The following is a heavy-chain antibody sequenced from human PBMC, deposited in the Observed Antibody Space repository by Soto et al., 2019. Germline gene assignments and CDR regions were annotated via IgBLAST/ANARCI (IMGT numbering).Heavy chain of an antibody. CDR1: GFTFDEYA. Sequence: EVQLVESGGGLVQPGRSLRLSCAASGFTFDEYAMHWVQQAPGKGLEWVSGISWNSGSIGYADSVKGRFTISRDNAKNSLYLDMYSLRAEDTALYYCAKDRIPQPRLYGMDVWGQGTTVTVSS. CDR3: AKDRIPQPRLYGMDV. D-gene: IGHD2-2*01. J-gene: IGHJ6*02. CDR2: ISWNSGSI. V-gene: IGHV3-9*01.